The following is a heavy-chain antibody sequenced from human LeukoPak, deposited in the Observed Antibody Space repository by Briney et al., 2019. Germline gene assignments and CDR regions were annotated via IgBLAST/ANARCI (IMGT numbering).Heavy chain of an antibody. CDR2: ISSSGSTI. V-gene: IGHV3-48*04. CDR3: ARDFPYYDILTGYPNFDY. Sequence: GGSLRLSRAASGFTFSTSAMNWVRQAPGKGLEWVSYISSSGSTIYYADSVKGRFTISRDNAKNSLYLQMNSLRAEDTAVYYCARDFPYYDILTGYPNFDYWGQGTLVTVSS. J-gene: IGHJ4*02. CDR1: GFTFSTSA. D-gene: IGHD3-9*01.